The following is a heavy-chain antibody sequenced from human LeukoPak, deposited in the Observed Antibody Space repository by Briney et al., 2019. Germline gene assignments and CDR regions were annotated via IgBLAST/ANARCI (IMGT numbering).Heavy chain of an antibody. CDR1: GGTFSSYA. J-gene: IGHJ4*02. Sequence: SVKVSCKASGGTFSSYAISWVRQAPGQGLEWMGGIIPIFGTANYAQKFQGRVTITADESTSTAYMELSSLRSEDTAVYYCASPRTANYDILTGYYGATRPFDYWGQGTLVTVSS. CDR3: ASPRTANYDILTGYYGATRPFDY. D-gene: IGHD3-9*01. CDR2: IIPIFGTA. V-gene: IGHV1-69*13.